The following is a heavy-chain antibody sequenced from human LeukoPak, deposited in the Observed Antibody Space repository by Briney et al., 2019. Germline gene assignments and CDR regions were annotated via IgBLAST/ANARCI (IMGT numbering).Heavy chain of an antibody. Sequence: QSGGSLRLSCAASGFTFSSYAMSWVRQAPGKGREWVSAISGSGGSTYYADSVKGRFTIFRDNSKNTLYLQMNSLRAEDTAVYYCARETSGYSKVDYWGQGTLVTVSS. CDR2: ISGSGGST. J-gene: IGHJ4*02. CDR1: GFTFSSYA. CDR3: ARETSGYSKVDY. D-gene: IGHD6-13*01. V-gene: IGHV3-23*01.